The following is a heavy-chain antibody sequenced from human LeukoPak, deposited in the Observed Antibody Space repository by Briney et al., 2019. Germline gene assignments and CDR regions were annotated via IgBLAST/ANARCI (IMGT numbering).Heavy chain of an antibody. J-gene: IGHJ6*03. D-gene: IGHD2-21*01. CDR3: ARGDWYYYYMDV. V-gene: IGHV4-30-4*08. CDR2: IYYSGST. Sequence: PSETLSLTCTVSGGSISSGDYYWSWIRQPPGKGLEWIGYIYYSGSTYYNPSLKSRVTISVDTSKNQFSLKLSSVTAADTAVYYCARGDWYYYYMDVRGKGTTVTVSS. CDR1: GGSISSGDYY.